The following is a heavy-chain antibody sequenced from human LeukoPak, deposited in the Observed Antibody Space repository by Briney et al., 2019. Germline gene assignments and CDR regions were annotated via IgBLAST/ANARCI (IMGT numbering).Heavy chain of an antibody. CDR2: IRQDGSKK. CDR3: TRVGYIDEGIDY. CDR1: GFTFSSYS. D-gene: IGHD5-24*01. Sequence: GGSLRLSCAASGFTFSSYSMNWVRQAPGKGLEWVANIRQDGSKKSYVDSVKGRFTISRDNAKNSLYLQMNSLRAEDTAIYYCTRVGYIDEGIDYWGQGTLVTVSS. J-gene: IGHJ4*02. V-gene: IGHV3-7*04.